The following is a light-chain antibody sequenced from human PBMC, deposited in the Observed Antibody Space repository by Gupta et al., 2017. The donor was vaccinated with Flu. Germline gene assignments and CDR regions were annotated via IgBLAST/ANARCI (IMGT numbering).Light chain of an antibody. J-gene: IGKJ1*01. Sequence: DIQMTQSPPTLSASVGDTVTITCRASQGVSTWLAWYQQKPGQAPNLLIYKASRLQSGVPSRFSGSGSETEFTLTITVPHPEDFATYYCQEDSTSSWTFGQATLVEIK. V-gene: IGKV1-5*03. CDR3: QEDSTSSWT. CDR2: KAS. CDR1: QGVSTW.